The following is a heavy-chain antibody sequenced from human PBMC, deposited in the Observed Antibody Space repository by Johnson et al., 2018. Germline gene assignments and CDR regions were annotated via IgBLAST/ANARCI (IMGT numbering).Heavy chain of an antibody. J-gene: IGHJ6*03. CDR2: IKPDGSEK. V-gene: IGHV3-7*01. CDR3: ARTPSSDCSSNSCSYYYYYYMDV. D-gene: IGHD2-2*01. Sequence: VQLLESGGGLVQPGGSLRLSCAASGFIFSSYWMTWVRQAPGKGLEWVANIKPDGSEKYYVDSVKGRFTISRDNAKNSLYLQMNSLRAEDTAVYYCARTPSSDCSSNSCSYYYYYYMDVWGKGTTVTVSS. CDR1: GFIFSSYW.